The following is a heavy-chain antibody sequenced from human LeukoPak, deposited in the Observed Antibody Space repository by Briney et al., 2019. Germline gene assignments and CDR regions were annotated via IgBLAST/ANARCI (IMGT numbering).Heavy chain of an antibody. CDR3: ARGSWYYGSGSYPLVGAFDI. Sequence: PSETLSLTCTVSGGSISSYYWSWIRQPPGKGLEWIGYIYYSGSTNYNPSLKSRVTISVDTSKNQFSLKLSSVTAADTAVYYCARGSWYYGSGSYPLVGAFDIWGQGTMVTVSS. D-gene: IGHD3-10*01. J-gene: IGHJ3*02. CDR2: IYYSGST. CDR1: GGSISSYY. V-gene: IGHV4-59*01.